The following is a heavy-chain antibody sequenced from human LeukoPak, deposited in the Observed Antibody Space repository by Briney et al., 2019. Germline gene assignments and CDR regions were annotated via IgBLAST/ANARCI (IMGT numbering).Heavy chain of an antibody. CDR2: ISGSGDST. CDR1: GFTFSSYA. CDR3: AKRAVAGTGRGFDI. J-gene: IGHJ3*02. V-gene: IGHV3-23*01. Sequence: GGSLRLSCAASGFTFSSYAMNWIRQAPGKGLEWVSLISGSGDSTDYADSVKGRFTISRDNSKNTLYLQINSLRADDTAVYYCAKRAVAGTGRGFDIWGQGTLVTVSS. D-gene: IGHD6-19*01.